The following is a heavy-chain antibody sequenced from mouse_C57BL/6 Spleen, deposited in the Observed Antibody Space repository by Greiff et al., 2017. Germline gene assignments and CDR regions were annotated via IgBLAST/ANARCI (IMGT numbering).Heavy chain of an antibody. CDR3: ARNWDQAWFAY. CDR1: GFTFSDYG. Sequence: EVKVEESGGGLVKPGGSLKLSCAASGFTFSDYGMHWVRQAPEKGLEWVAYISSGSSTIYYADTVKGRFTISRDNAKNTLFLQMTSLRSEDTARYYCARNWDQAWFAYWGQGTLVTVSA. J-gene: IGHJ3*01. D-gene: IGHD4-1*01. V-gene: IGHV5-17*01. CDR2: ISSGSSTI.